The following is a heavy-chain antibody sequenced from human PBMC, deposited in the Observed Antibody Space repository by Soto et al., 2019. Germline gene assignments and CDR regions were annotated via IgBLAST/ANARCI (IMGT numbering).Heavy chain of an antibody. CDR1: GFTFSDHY. CDR2: TRNKANSYTT. D-gene: IGHD4-17*01. CDR3: ARAPTVTTSV. J-gene: IGHJ4*02. Sequence: GGSLRLSCAASGFTFSDHYMDWVRQAPGKGLEWVGRTRNKANSYTTEYAASVKGRFTISRDDSKNSLYLQMNSLKTEDTAVYYCARAPTVTTSVWGQGTLVTVSS. V-gene: IGHV3-72*01.